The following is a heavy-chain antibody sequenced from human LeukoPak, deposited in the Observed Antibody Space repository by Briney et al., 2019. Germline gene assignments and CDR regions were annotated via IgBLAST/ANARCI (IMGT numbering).Heavy chain of an antibody. CDR1: GYTFTGYY. CDR2: INPNSGAT. CDR3: ARMGPGYCSSTSCYPWFDP. Sequence: ASVKVSCKASGYTFTGYYMYWVRQAPGQGLEWMGWINPNSGATNYAQKFQGRVTMTRDTSISTAYMELSRLRSDDTAVYYCARMGPGYCSSTSCYPWFDPWGQGTLVTVSS. D-gene: IGHD2-2*01. V-gene: IGHV1-2*02. J-gene: IGHJ5*02.